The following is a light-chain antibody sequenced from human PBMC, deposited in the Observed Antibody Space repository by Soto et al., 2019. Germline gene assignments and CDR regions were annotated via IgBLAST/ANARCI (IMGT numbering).Light chain of an antibody. J-gene: IGLJ2*01. CDR3: QSYDSSLSVV. Sequence: QSVLTQPPSVSGAPGQRVIISCTGSSSNIGAGYDVHWYQQLPGTAPKLLIYGNNNRPSGVPDRFSGSKSGTSASLAITGLQAEDEADYYCQSYDSSLSVVFGGGTKVTVL. CDR1: SSNIGAGYD. V-gene: IGLV1-40*01. CDR2: GNN.